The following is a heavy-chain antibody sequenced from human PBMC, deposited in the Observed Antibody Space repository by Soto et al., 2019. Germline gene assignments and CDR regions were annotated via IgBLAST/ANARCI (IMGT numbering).Heavy chain of an antibody. CDR3: SRALEGDHFDY. J-gene: IGHJ4*02. CDR2: LYSIWST. Sequence: QGQLPVSGHGLVRPSQNLSLTCTVSGGSMRRGVYFWTWVRQHPAQGLELISYLYSIWSTYYIPSRKSRVSTSVDTSKNQFSLKLSSLTAADTAVYYCSRALEGDHFDYSVEGALVTDSS. CDR1: GGSMRRGVYF. D-gene: IGHD3-16*01. V-gene: IGHV4-31*03.